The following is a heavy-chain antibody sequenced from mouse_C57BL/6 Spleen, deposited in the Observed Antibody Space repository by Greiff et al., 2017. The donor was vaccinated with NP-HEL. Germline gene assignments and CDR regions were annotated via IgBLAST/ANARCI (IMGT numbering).Heavy chain of an antibody. Sequence: QVQLQQPGAGLVRPGSSVKLSCKASGYTFTSYWMHWVKQRPIQGLEWIGNIDPSDSETHYNQKFKDKATLTVDKSSSTAYMQLSSLTSEDSAVYYCATTVVARSYAMDYWGQGTSVTVSS. V-gene: IGHV1-52*01. CDR2: IDPSDSET. D-gene: IGHD1-1*01. CDR3: ATTVVARSYAMDY. J-gene: IGHJ4*01. CDR1: GYTFTSYW.